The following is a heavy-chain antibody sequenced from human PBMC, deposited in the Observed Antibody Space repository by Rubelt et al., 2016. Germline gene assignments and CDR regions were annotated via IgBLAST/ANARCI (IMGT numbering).Heavy chain of an antibody. CDR3: ARLSYDFWRGLYASRRKEFHSYAMDV. CDR2: IIPILGIA. D-gene: IGHD3-3*01. CDR1: GGTFSSYA. V-gene: IGHV1-69*10. J-gene: IGHJ6*02. Sequence: QVQLVQSGAEVKKPGSSVKVSCKASGGTFSSYAISWVRQAPGQGLEWMGGIIPILGIANYAQKFQGRVTITADKSTSTAYMELSSLRSDDTAVYYCARLSYDFWRGLYASRRKEFHSYAMDVWGQGTTVTVSS.